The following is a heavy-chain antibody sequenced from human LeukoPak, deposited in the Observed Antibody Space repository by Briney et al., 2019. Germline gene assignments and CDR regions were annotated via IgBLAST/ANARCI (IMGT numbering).Heavy chain of an antibody. D-gene: IGHD2-2*01. CDR2: IIPIFGTR. V-gene: IGHV1-69*13. J-gene: IGHJ4*02. CDR3: ARSADVPSYTLDY. Sequence: SVKVSCKASGDIFSSYAISWVRQAPRQGLEWMGGIIPIFGTRNYAQTFQGRVTITADESTTTAYMDLSNLRSEDTAAYYCARSADVPSYTLDYWGQGTLVTVSS. CDR1: GDIFSSYA.